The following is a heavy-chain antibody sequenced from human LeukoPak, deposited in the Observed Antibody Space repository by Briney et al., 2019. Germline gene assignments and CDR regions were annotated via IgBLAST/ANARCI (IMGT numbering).Heavy chain of an antibody. CDR3: AKVKESITIFGVVINDAFDI. CDR2: ISGSGGST. J-gene: IGHJ3*02. D-gene: IGHD3-3*01. Sequence: PGGSLRLSCAASGFTFSSYAMSWVRQAPGKGLEWVSAISGSGGSTYYADSVKGRFTISRDNSKNTLYLQMNSLRAEDTAVYYCAKVKESITIFGVVINDAFDIWGQGAMVTVSS. V-gene: IGHV3-23*01. CDR1: GFTFSSYA.